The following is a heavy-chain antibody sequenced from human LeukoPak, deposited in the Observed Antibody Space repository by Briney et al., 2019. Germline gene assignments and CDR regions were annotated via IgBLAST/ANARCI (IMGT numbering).Heavy chain of an antibody. D-gene: IGHD3-22*01. J-gene: IGHJ4*02. V-gene: IGHV1-2*02. CDR3: ARDFNTRNYYDSSFDY. CDR1: GYAFTGYY. Sequence: APVKVSCKASGYAFTGYYMHWVRQAPGQGLEWMGWINPNSGGTNYAQKFQGRVTMTRDTSISTAYMELSRLRSDDTAVYYCARDFNTRNYYDSSFDYWGQGTLVTVSS. CDR2: INPNSGGT.